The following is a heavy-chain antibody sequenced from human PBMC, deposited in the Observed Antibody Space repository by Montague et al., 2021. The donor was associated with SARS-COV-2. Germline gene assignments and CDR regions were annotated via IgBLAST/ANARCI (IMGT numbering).Heavy chain of an antibody. V-gene: IGHV4-59*13. CDR3: ARGERGAWYNHYFDY. CDR2: VYYSGST. J-gene: IGHJ4*02. CDR1: GDSISIYY. D-gene: IGHD6-19*01. Sequence: SETLSLTCTVSGDSISIYYWSWIRQPPGKGLEWIGYVYYSGSTNNNPSLKSRVTISVDTPKNQFSLKLMSVTAADTAVYYCARGERGAWYNHYFDYWGQGALVTVSS.